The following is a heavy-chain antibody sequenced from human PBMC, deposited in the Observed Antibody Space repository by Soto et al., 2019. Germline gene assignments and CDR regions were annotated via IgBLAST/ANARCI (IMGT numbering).Heavy chain of an antibody. J-gene: IGHJ3*02. CDR2: ISKTGVST. CDR3: AHPRGYGVFDAVDI. Sequence: LRLSCAASGFTFSTYAMNWVRQAPGKGLEWVSAISKTGVSTYYAESVRGRFTISRDNSINTLYLQMSGLRTEDTAVYYCAHPRGYGVFDAVDIWGQGTMVTVSS. CDR1: GFTFSTYA. D-gene: IGHD4-17*01. V-gene: IGHV3-23*01.